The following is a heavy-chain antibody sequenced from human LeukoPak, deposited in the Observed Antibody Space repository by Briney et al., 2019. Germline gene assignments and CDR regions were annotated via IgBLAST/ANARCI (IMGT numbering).Heavy chain of an antibody. Sequence: SETLSLTCTVSGGSISNYYWNWIRQPPGKGLEWIGYIYYTGNTNYNPSLKSRVTISVDTSKNQFSLKLSSVTAADTAVYYCARNLWFGESSDAFYIWGQGTMVTVSS. V-gene: IGHV4-59*01. CDR1: GGSISNYY. CDR2: IYYTGNT. J-gene: IGHJ3*02. CDR3: ARNLWFGESSDAFYI. D-gene: IGHD3-10*01.